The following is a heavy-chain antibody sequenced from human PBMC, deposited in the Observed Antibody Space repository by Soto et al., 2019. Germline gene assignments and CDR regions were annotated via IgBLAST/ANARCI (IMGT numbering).Heavy chain of an antibody. Sequence: QVQLVQSGAEVKKPGASVKISCKASGYTFTSYYMHWVRQAPGQGIECMGIINPRGGSTNYAQKLQGRVAMTRDTNTSTVYMETHSQGTEDTVSIYCAIRTYPGYINAVCYPLDYWGQGTLVTVSS. J-gene: IGHJ4*02. CDR1: GYTFTSYY. D-gene: IGHD2-8*01. CDR3: AIRTYPGYINAVCYPLDY. CDR2: INPRGGST. V-gene: IGHV1-46*01.